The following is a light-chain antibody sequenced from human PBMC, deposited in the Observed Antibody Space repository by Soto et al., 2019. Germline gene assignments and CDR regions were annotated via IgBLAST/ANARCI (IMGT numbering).Light chain of an antibody. CDR3: YSFTGISTSLFV. V-gene: IGLV2-23*02. CDR2: EVT. Sequence: QSVLTQPASVSGSPGQSITISCTGSSSDIGTSNLVSWYQQYPGKAPKLIIYEVTKRPSGISYRFSGSKSGNTASLTISGLQPEDEATYYCYSFTGISTSLFVFGTGTKVTVL. J-gene: IGLJ1*01. CDR1: SSDIGTSNL.